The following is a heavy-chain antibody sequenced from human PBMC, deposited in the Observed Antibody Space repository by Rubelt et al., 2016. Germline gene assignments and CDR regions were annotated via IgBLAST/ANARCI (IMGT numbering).Heavy chain of an antibody. Sequence: EVQLLESGGVLVQPGGSLRVSCAASGFTFSRYAMNWVRQAPGKGLEWVSGISGGSGSTYYADSVKGRFTIPRDNTNNLLYLQMNGLRAEYTVVYYCARFRVLEIWGQVTMVTVSS. J-gene: IGHJ3*02. CDR2: ISGGSGST. CDR3: ARFRVLEI. CDR1: GFTFSRYA. D-gene: IGHD2-21*01. V-gene: IGHV3-23*01.